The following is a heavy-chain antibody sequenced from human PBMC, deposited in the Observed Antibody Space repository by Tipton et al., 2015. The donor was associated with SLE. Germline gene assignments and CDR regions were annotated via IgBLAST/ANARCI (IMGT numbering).Heavy chain of an antibody. CDR3: VREVSGGFDY. V-gene: IGHV4-59*01. Sequence: TLSLTCTVSGDSISSYYWSWIRQPPGKGLEWIGSIYYSGSTNYSPSLKSRVTISVDTSKNQFSLRMNSVTTVDTAVYYCVREVSGGFDYWGQGTLVTVSS. CDR2: IYYSGST. CDR1: GDSISSYY. D-gene: IGHD3-10*01. J-gene: IGHJ4*02.